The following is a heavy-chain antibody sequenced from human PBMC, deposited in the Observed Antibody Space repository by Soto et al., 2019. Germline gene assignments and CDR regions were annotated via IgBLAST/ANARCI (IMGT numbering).Heavy chain of an antibody. D-gene: IGHD3-22*01. J-gene: IGHJ6*02. CDR3: ARDLIYDSSGYLVPFGYYYGMDV. CDR1: GASLSSISYY. V-gene: IGHV4-39*02. CDR2: IFFTGNI. Sequence: PSETLSLTCTVSGASLSSISYYWGWIRQPPGKGLEWVGSIFFTGNIYYNPSLKSRVTISVDTSRNQFSLMVNSVTAADTAVYYCARDLIYDSSGYLVPFGYYYGMDVWGQGTTVTVSS.